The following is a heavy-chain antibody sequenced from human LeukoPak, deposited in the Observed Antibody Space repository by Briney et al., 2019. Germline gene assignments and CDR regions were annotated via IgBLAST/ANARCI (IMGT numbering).Heavy chain of an antibody. CDR3: ARESPYSSSWYRAAFDI. J-gene: IGHJ3*02. V-gene: IGHV3-21*01. Sequence: GGSLRLSCAASGFTFSSYSMNWVRPAPGKGLEWVSSISSSSSYIYYADSVKGRFTISRDNAKNSLYLQMNSLRAEDTAVYYCARESPYSSSWYRAAFDIWGQGTMVTVSS. CDR1: GFTFSSYS. CDR2: ISSSSSYI. D-gene: IGHD6-13*01.